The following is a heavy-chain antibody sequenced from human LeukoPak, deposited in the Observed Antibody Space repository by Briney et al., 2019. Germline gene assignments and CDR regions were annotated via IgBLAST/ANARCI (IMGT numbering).Heavy chain of an antibody. V-gene: IGHV4-34*01. D-gene: IGHD3-22*01. Sequence: SETLSLTCAVYGVSFSDYYWRWLRQPPGKGLEWIGEINHSGSTNYNPSLTSRVTMSVDTSKNQFSLKLSSVTAADTAVYYCARGPPRDFGTSGFYYNYWGQGTRVTVSS. J-gene: IGHJ4*02. CDR1: GVSFSDYY. CDR2: INHSGST. CDR3: ARGPPRDFGTSGFYYNY.